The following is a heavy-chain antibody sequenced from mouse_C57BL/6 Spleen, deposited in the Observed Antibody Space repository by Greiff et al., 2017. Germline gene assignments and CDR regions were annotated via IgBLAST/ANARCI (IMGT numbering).Heavy chain of an antibody. CDR1: GFTFSDYG. Sequence: EVQVVESGGGLVKPGGSLKLSCAASGFTFSDYGMHWVRQAPEKGLEWVAYISSGSSTIYYADTVKGRFTISSDNAKNTLFLQMTSLRSEDTAMYYCARRIYYGSSPHYAMDYWGQGTSVTVSS. V-gene: IGHV5-17*01. J-gene: IGHJ4*01. CDR3: ARRIYYGSSPHYAMDY. D-gene: IGHD1-1*01. CDR2: ISSGSSTI.